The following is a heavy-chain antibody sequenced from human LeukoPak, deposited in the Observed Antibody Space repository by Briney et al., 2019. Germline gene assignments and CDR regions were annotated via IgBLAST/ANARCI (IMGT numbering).Heavy chain of an antibody. D-gene: IGHD3-16*01. V-gene: IGHV4-39*02. Sequence: TSETLSLTCTVSGGSISSSSYYWGWIRQPPGKGLEWIGSIYYSGSTYYNPSLKSRVTISVDTSKNQFSLKLSSVTAADTAVYYCARESPFNRRGWFDPWGQGTLVTVSS. J-gene: IGHJ5*02. CDR3: ARESPFNRRGWFDP. CDR2: IYYSGST. CDR1: GGSISSSSYY.